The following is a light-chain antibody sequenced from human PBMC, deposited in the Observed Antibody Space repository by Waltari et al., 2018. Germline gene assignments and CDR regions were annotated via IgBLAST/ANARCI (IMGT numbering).Light chain of an antibody. J-gene: IGKJ1*01. Sequence: DVVMTQSPLSLPVTPGQPASISCRSSQSLVHSDGKNYLNRLQQKPGQPPRRLIYQVSNRDSGVPDRFSGSGAGTDFTLTISRVEAEDVGVYYCVQATHWPWTFGQGTKVEIK. V-gene: IGKV2-30*02. CDR3: VQATHWPWT. CDR1: QSLVHSDGKNY. CDR2: QVS.